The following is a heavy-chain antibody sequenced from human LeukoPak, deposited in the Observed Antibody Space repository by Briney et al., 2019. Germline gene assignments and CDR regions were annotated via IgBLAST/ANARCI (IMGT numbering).Heavy chain of an antibody. V-gene: IGHV4-34*01. D-gene: IGHD6-6*01. Sequence: PSETLSLTCAVYGGSFSGYYWSWIRQPPGKGLEWIGSIYYSGSTYYNPSLKSRVTISVDTSKNQFSLKLSSVTAADTAVYYCARLGSSSGDYWGQGTLVTVSS. CDR2: IYYSGST. CDR3: ARLGSSSGDY. CDR1: GGSFSGYY. J-gene: IGHJ4*02.